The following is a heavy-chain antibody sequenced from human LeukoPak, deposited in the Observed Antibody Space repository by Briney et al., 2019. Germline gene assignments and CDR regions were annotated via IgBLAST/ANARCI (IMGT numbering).Heavy chain of an antibody. Sequence: GGSLRLSCAASGFTFSSYAMSWVRQAPGKGLEWVSVISGSGGSTYYADSVKGRFTISRDNSKNTLYLQMNSLRAEDTAVYYCASPDIVVVPATPWGQGTLVTVSS. CDR1: GFTFSSYA. CDR2: ISGSGGST. D-gene: IGHD2-2*01. V-gene: IGHV3-23*01. J-gene: IGHJ5*02. CDR3: ASPDIVVVPATP.